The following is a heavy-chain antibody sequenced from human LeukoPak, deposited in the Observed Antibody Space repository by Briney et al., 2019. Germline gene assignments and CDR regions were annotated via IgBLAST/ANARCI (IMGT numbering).Heavy chain of an antibody. CDR3: ARVRLSVFGVARGLDY. CDR2: ISAYNGNT. V-gene: IGHV1-18*04. D-gene: IGHD3-3*01. J-gene: IGHJ4*02. Sequence: ASVKVSCKASGFLLGSYGVSWVRQAPGQGLEWMGWISAYNGNTNYAQKLQGRVTMTTDTSTSTAYMELRSLRSDDTAVYYCARVRLSVFGVARGLDYWGQGTLVTVSS. CDR1: GFLLGSYG.